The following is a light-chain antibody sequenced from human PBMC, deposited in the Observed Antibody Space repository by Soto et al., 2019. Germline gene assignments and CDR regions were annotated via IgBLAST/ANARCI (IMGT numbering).Light chain of an antibody. CDR2: QAS. CDR1: QTINNR. CDR3: QQYENYYT. V-gene: IGKV1-5*03. Sequence: DIQMTQSPSTLSASVGDRVTITCRASQTINNRLAWYQLKPGKAPKLLIYQASTLETGAPSRFSGGGSGTAFTITISSLQPDDFATYSCQQYENYYTFGQGTKVDI. J-gene: IGKJ1*01.